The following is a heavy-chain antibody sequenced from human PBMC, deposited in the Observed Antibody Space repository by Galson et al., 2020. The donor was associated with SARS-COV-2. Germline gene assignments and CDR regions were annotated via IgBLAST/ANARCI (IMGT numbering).Heavy chain of an antibody. CDR1: GGSISSSSHY. CDR3: ARYPRRGPGCFDAFDI. V-gene: IGHV4-39*01. J-gene: IGHJ3*02. Sequence: SETLSLTCSVSGGSISSSSHYWGWIRQPPGKGLERIGSIYYSGNTYYNPSLKSRVTISVDTSKNQFSLSLRSVTAADTAVFYCARYPRRGPGCFDAFDIWGQGTMVTVSS. D-gene: IGHD3-10*02. CDR2: IYYSGNT.